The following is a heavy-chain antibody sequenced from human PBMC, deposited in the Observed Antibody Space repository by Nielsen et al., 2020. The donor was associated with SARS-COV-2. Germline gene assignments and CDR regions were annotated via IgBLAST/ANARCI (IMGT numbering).Heavy chain of an antibody. Sequence: SETLSLTCAVSGGSITTYYWHWIRQSPGKGLEWSGDMYYSGNTNYNPSLKSRVTISVDTSKNQFSLKLSSVTAADTAVYYCARDDDNWGSLAYWGQGTLVTVSS. D-gene: IGHD7-27*01. CDR1: GGSITTYY. V-gene: IGHV4-59*13. CDR2: MYYSGNT. CDR3: ARDDDNWGSLAY. J-gene: IGHJ4*02.